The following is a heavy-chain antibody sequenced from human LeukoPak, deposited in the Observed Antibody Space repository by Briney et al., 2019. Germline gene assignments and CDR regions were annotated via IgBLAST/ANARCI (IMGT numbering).Heavy chain of an antibody. CDR2: IYYTGTT. CDR3: ARTGFRYYDSSGYYDKRTNDY. J-gene: IGHJ4*02. Sequence: SETLSLTCTVSGGSISSSSYYWGWIRQPPGKGLEWIGYIYYTGTTNYNPSLKSRVTISVDTSKNQFSLKLSSVTAADTAVYYCARTGFRYYDSSGYYDKRTNDYWGQGTLVTVSS. CDR1: GGSISSSSYY. D-gene: IGHD3-22*01. V-gene: IGHV4-61*05.